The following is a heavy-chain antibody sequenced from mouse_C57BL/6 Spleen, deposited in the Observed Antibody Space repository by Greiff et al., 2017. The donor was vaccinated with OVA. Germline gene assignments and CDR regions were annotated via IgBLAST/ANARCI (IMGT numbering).Heavy chain of an antibody. CDR2: IYPGGGYT. Sequence: VQVVESGAELVRPGTSVKMSCKASGYTFTNYWIGWAKQRPGHGLEWIGDIYPGGGYTNYNEKFKGKATLTADKSSSTAYMQFSSLTSEDSAIYYCARSRYYGSSPYWYFDVWGTGTTVTVSS. D-gene: IGHD1-1*01. J-gene: IGHJ1*03. V-gene: IGHV1-63*01. CDR3: ARSRYYGSSPYWYFDV. CDR1: GYTFTNYW.